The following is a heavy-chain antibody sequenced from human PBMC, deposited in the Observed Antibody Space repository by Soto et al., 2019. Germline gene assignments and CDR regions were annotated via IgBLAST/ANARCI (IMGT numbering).Heavy chain of an antibody. D-gene: IGHD3-3*01. CDR2: VYHIGRT. CDR3: ARDFAYFDS. V-gene: IGHV4-61*01. CDR1: GGSFKSGSYS. J-gene: IGHJ4*02. Sequence: SETLSLTCTVSGGSFKSGSYSWSWIRQPPGKGLEWIGYVYHIGRTSYNPSLKSRVSISMDTSKNQFSLNLDSVTAADTAVYFCARDFAYFDSWGQGTRVTVSS.